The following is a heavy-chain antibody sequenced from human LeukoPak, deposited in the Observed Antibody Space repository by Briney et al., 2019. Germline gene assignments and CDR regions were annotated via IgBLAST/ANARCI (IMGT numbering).Heavy chain of an antibody. CDR2: IYYDGSA. CDR3: ARRGSRVMATIEDY. V-gene: IGHV4-39*01. D-gene: IGHD5-12*01. J-gene: IGHJ4*02. Sequence: SETLSLTCSVSGGSITSSSHYWGWIRQPPGKGLQWIGLIYYDGSAYYNLSLKSRLTISIDTSKSQFSLQLHSVTAADTAVYYCARRGSRVMATIEDYWGQGTLVIVSS. CDR1: GGSITSSSHY.